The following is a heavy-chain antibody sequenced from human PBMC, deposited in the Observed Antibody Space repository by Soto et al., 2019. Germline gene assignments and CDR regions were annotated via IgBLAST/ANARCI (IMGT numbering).Heavy chain of an antibody. CDR3: ARALRKLERPLGWFDP. D-gene: IGHD1-1*01. J-gene: IGHJ5*02. CDR1: GGSFGGYY. CDR2: INHSGST. Sequence: TLSLTCAVYGGSFGGYYWSWIRQPPGKGLEWIGEINHSGSTNYNPSLKSRVTISVDTSKNQFSLKLSSVTAADTAVYYCARALRKLERPLGWFDPWGQGTLVTVSS. V-gene: IGHV4-34*01.